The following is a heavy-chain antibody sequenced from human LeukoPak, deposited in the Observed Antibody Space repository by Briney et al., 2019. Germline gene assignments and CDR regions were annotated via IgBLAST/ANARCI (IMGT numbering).Heavy chain of an antibody. CDR1: GGSISSYY. Sequence: SETLSLTCTVSGGSISSYYWSWIRQPPGKGLEWIGYIYYSGSTNYNPSLKSRVTISVDTSKNQFSLKLSSVTAADTAVYYCARLVDNYYDSSGYYYGGWYFDLWGRGTLVTVSS. V-gene: IGHV4-59*01. J-gene: IGHJ2*01. CDR2: IYYSGST. CDR3: ARLVDNYYDSSGYYYGGWYFDL. D-gene: IGHD3-22*01.